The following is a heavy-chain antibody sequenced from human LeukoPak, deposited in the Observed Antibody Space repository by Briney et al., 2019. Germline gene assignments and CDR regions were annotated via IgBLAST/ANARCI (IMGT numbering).Heavy chain of an antibody. V-gene: IGHV4-34*01. CDR2: INHSGST. D-gene: IGHD2-21*02. J-gene: IGHJ4*02. CDR1: GVSFSGYY. Sequence: SETLSLTCAVYGVSFSGYYWSWIRQPPGKGLEWIGEINHSGSTNYNPSLKSRVTISVDTSKNQFSLKLSSETAADTAVYYCARGVGIVVVTAIRAYFDYWGQGTLVTVSS. CDR3: ARGVGIVVVTAIRAYFDY.